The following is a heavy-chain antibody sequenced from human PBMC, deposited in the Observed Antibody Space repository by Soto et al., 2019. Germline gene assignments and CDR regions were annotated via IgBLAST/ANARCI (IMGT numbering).Heavy chain of an antibody. Sequence: GASVKVSCKPSGGTFSSYTFSWVRQAPGQGLEWMGRIIPILGIANYAQKFQGRVTFTADKSTSTAYMELSSLRSEDTAVYYCARDVGELSSLFDYWGQGTLVTVSS. CDR2: IIPILGIA. CDR1: GGTFSSYT. D-gene: IGHD3-16*02. CDR3: ARDVGELSSLFDY. V-gene: IGHV1-69*04. J-gene: IGHJ4*02.